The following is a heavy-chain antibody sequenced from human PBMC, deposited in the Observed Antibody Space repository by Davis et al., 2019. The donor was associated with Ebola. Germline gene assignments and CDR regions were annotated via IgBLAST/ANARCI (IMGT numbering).Heavy chain of an antibody. V-gene: IGHV1-2*06. D-gene: IGHD2-2*01. J-gene: IGHJ5*02. Sequence: ASVKVSCKASGYTFTSYGISWVRQAPGQGLEWMGRINPNSGCTYSAQKFQGRVTMNRDTSISTAYMGLSRLRSDDPAVYYCARGWHQLLSTNWFDPWGQGTLVTVSS. CDR1: GYTFTSYG. CDR2: INPNSGCT. CDR3: ARGWHQLLSTNWFDP.